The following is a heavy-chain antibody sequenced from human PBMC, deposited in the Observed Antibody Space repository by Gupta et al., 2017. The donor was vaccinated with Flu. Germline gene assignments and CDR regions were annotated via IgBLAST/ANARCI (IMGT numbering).Heavy chain of an antibody. CDR2: IKYYGSEE. CDR3: ARYPTYTSAWNAF. D-gene: IGHD6-19*01. Sequence: RQAPGKGLEWVANIKYYGSEEFYVDSVKGRFTISRDNAKNTRYLQMTSLRAEDTAVYYCARYPTYTSAWNAFWVQGTLVTVSS. J-gene: IGHJ1*01. V-gene: IGHV3-7*01.